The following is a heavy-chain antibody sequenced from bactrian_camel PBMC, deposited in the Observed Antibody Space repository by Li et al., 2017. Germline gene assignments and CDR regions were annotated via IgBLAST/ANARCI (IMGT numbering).Heavy chain of an antibody. V-gene: IGHV3S1*01. J-gene: IGHJ4*01. Sequence: HVQLVESGGDSVQAGGSLRLSCRVSGYTSTSYCMGWFRQPLGKDNEGLAALWTGNGRTFYDDSAKGRFTISQDNDNNTLYLQMNSLKPEDTATYYGAADRRVGSYLLRIPNEWSNWGQGTQVTVS. D-gene: IGHD1*01. CDR2: LWTGNGRT. CDR3: AADRRVGSYLLRIPNEWSN. CDR1: GYTSTSYC.